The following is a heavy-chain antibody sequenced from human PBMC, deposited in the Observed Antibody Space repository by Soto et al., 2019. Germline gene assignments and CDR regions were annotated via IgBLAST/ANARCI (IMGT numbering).Heavy chain of an antibody. CDR2: IYSGGST. CDR1: GFTVSSNY. D-gene: IGHD3-16*01. J-gene: IGHJ4*02. Sequence: GESLKISCAASGFTVSSNYMSWVRQAPGKGLEWVSVIYSGGSTYYADSVKGRFTISRDNSKNTLYLQMNSLRAEDTAVYYCARDQGDLDYWGQGTLVTVSS. V-gene: IGHV3-66*01. CDR3: ARDQGDLDY.